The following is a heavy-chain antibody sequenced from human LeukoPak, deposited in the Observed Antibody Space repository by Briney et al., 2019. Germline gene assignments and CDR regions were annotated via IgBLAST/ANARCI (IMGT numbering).Heavy chain of an antibody. V-gene: IGHV3-21*01. D-gene: IGHD1-7*01. J-gene: IGHJ4*02. CDR1: GFTFSSYS. Sequence: GGSLRLSCAASGFTFSSYSMNWVRQAPGKGLEWVSCISSSSSYIYYADSVKGRFTVSRDNAKNSLYLQMNSLRVEDTAVYYCARAHNWKYGTFDYWGQGTLVTVSS. CDR2: ISSSSSYI. CDR3: ARAHNWKYGTFDY.